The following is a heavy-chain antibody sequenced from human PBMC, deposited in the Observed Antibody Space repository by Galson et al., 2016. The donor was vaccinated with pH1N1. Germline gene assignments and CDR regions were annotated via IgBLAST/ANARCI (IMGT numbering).Heavy chain of an antibody. J-gene: IGHJ3*02. CDR3: ARDGARVGAHDALDI. CDR2: INSKSSYT. CDR1: GFTFNSYK. Sequence: SLRLSCAASGFTFNSYKMHWVRQAPGKGLEWVSSINSKSSYTHYADSLKGRVTISRDNADNSLYLQINSLRAEDTAIYYCARDGARVGAHDALDIWGQGTMVTVSS. V-gene: IGHV3-21*06. D-gene: IGHD3-16*01.